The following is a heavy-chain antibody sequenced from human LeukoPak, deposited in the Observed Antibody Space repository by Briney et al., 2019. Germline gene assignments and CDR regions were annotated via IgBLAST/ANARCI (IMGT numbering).Heavy chain of an antibody. D-gene: IGHD3-22*01. J-gene: IGHJ4*02. CDR3: ARGPTLFYYDSSGHAYYFDY. V-gene: IGHV1-8*01. CDR2: MNPNSGNT. Sequence: ASVKVSCKASGYTFTSYDINWVRQATGQGLEWIGWMNPNSGNTGYAQNFQGRVTMTRNTSISTAYMELSSLRSEDTAVYYRARGPTLFYYDSSGHAYYFDYWGPGTLVTVSS. CDR1: GYTFTSYD.